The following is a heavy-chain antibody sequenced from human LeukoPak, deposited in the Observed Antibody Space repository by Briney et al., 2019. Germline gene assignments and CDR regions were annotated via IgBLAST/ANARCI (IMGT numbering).Heavy chain of an antibody. CDR1: DYTFTNYG. J-gene: IGHJ3*02. Sequence: ASVKVSCKASDYTFTNYGISWVRQAPGQGLEWMGGIIPIFGTANYAQKFQGRVTITADESTSTAYMELSSLRSEDTAVYYCARALNRDAFDIWGQGTMVTVSS. CDR3: ARALNRDAFDI. D-gene: IGHD1-14*01. CDR2: IIPIFGTA. V-gene: IGHV1-69*13.